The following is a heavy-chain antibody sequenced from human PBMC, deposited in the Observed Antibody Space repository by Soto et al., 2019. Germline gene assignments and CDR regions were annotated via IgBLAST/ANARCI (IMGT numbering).Heavy chain of an antibody. CDR1: GGSISSYY. Sequence: SETLSLTCTVSGGSISSYYWSWIRQPPGKGLEWIGYIYYSGSTNYNPSLKSRVTISVDTSKNQFSLKLSSVTAADTAVYYCARLYCSGGSCYKARWFDPWGQGTLVTVSS. D-gene: IGHD2-15*01. CDR3: ARLYCSGGSCYKARWFDP. J-gene: IGHJ5*02. V-gene: IGHV4-59*08. CDR2: IYYSGST.